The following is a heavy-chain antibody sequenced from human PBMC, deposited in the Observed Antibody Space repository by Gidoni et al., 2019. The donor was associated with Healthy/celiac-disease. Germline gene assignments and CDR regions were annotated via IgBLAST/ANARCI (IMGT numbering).Heavy chain of an antibody. CDR2: IYYSGST. Sequence: QVQLQESGPGLVKPSETLSLTCTVSGGSVSSGSYYWSWIRQPPGKGLEWIGYIYYSGSTNYNPSLKSRVTISVDTSKNQFSLKLSSVTAADTAVYYCARVGNVLRYFDWLPYFDYWGQGTLVTVSS. J-gene: IGHJ4*02. D-gene: IGHD3-9*01. V-gene: IGHV4-61*01. CDR3: ARVGNVLRYFDWLPYFDY. CDR1: GGSVSSGSYY.